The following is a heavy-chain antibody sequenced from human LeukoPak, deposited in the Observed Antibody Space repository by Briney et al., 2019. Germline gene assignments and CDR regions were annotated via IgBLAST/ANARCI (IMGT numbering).Heavy chain of an antibody. V-gene: IGHV1-2*02. J-gene: IGHJ4*02. CDR1: GYTFIDHY. Sequence: ASVKVSCKPSGYTFIDHYLHWVRQAPGQGLESLGWIDPDTGDTNYPQKFQGRVTMSSDTSNSTAYMELNRLRSDDTAVYYCARAGHNSNSGGYDFWGLGTLVTVSS. CDR3: ARAGHNSNSGGYDF. CDR2: IDPDTGDT. D-gene: IGHD3-22*01.